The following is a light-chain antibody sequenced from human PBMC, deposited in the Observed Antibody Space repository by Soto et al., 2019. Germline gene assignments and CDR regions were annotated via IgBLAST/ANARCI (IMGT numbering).Light chain of an antibody. J-gene: IGLJ1*01. CDR3: CSYTTCNTRLIV. V-gene: IGLV2-14*01. Sequence: QSALTQPASVSGSPGQSITISCTGTSSDVGGYNYVSWYQQHPGKAPKFMIYDVSNRPSGVSNRFSGSKSGNTASLTISGLQAQDEADYCYCSYTTCNTRLIVFGNGTKVPVL. CDR2: DVS. CDR1: SSDVGGYNY.